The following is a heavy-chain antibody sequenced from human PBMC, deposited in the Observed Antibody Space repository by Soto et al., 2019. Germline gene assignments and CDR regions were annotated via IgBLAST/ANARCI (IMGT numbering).Heavy chain of an antibody. Sequence: ASVKVCCKASGGTFSSYAISWVRQAPGQGLEWMGGIIPIFGTANYAQKFQGRVTITADESTSTAYMELSSLRSEDTAVYYCARGRGISPSYYYYGMDVWGQGSMVTV. J-gene: IGHJ6*02. CDR2: IIPIFGTA. CDR1: GGTFSSYA. CDR3: ARGRGISPSYYYYGMDV. D-gene: IGHD3-3*01. V-gene: IGHV1-69*13.